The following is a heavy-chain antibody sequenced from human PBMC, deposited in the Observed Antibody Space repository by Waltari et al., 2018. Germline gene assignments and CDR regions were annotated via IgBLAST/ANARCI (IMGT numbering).Heavy chain of an antibody. J-gene: IGHJ4*02. CDR3: ARDSLLGRYFDY. D-gene: IGHD7-27*01. CDR2: VNTDGTRT. Sequence: EVQLMEAGGGLVQHGGSLRLSCAASGFTFRSHWMNWVRQVPGKGLVWGSRVNTDGTRTTYADSVQGRFTISRDNAKNTLYLTMNTLRAEDTAVYYCARDSLLGRYFDYWGQGVLVTVSS. CDR1: GFTFRSHW. V-gene: IGHV3-74*03.